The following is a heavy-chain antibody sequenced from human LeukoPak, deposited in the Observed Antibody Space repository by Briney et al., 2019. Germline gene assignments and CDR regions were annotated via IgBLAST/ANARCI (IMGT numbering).Heavy chain of an antibody. V-gene: IGHV1-69*04. CDR3: ARVRVHYYDSSGLDY. CDR2: IIPILGIA. J-gene: IGHJ4*02. D-gene: IGHD3-22*01. Sequence: VASVKVSCKASGGTFSSYAISWVRQAPGQGLEWMGRIIPILGIANYAQKFQGRVTITADKSKSTAYMELSSLRSEDPAVYYCARVRVHYYDSSGLDYWGQGTLVTVSS. CDR1: GGTFSSYA.